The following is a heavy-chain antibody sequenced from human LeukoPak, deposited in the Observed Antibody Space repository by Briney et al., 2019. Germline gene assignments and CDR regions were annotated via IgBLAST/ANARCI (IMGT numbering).Heavy chain of an antibody. CDR1: GFTFTDYS. CDR2: ISSSTSKI. CDR3: ARDRTTVLDY. J-gene: IGHJ4*02. D-gene: IGHD4-17*01. V-gene: IGHV3-48*04. Sequence: GGSLRLSCATSGFTFTDYSMNWVRQAPGKGLEWVSYISSSTSKIYYADSVKGRFTISRDNAKNSLYLQMNSLRAEDTAVYYCARDRTTVLDYWGQGTLVTVSS.